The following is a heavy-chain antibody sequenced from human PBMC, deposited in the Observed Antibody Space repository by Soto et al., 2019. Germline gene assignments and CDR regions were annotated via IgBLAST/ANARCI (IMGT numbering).Heavy chain of an antibody. D-gene: IGHD1-1*01. CDR1: GASISGFY. CDR2: IYATGTT. V-gene: IGHV4-4*07. Sequence: PSETLSLTCTVSGASISGFYWSWIRKSAGKGLEWIGRIYATGTTDYNPSLKSRVMMSVDTSKRQFSLKLRSVTAADTAVYHCVRDGTKTLRDWFDPWGQGISVTVPQ. CDR3: VRDGTKTLRDWFDP. J-gene: IGHJ5*02.